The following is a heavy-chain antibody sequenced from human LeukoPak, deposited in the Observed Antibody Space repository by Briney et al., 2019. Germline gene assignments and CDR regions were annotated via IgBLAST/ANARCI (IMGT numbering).Heavy chain of an antibody. D-gene: IGHD3-22*01. Sequence: GGSLRLSCAASGFTFSDYGMHWVRQAPGKGLEWVAVISYDGSDKRFIDSVKGRFTISRDNSENTAYLQMNSLRAEDTAVYYCAKGLDYDSKGDAFDIWGQGTMVTVS. J-gene: IGHJ3*02. CDR3: AKGLDYDSKGDAFDI. V-gene: IGHV3-30*18. CDR1: GFTFSDYG. CDR2: ISYDGSDK.